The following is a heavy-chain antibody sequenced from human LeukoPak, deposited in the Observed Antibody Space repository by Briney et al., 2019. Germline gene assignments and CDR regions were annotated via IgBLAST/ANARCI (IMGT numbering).Heavy chain of an antibody. CDR3: SRRFDC. V-gene: IGHV3-48*02. Sequence: GGSLRLSCAASGFTFSDYSMNWDRQAPGKGLEWVSYVDGSGDTIYYADSVKGRFTISRDNAKNSLDLQMNSLRDEGTAVYYCSRRFDCWGQGTLVTVSS. CDR2: VDGSGDTI. CDR1: GFTFSDYS. J-gene: IGHJ4*02.